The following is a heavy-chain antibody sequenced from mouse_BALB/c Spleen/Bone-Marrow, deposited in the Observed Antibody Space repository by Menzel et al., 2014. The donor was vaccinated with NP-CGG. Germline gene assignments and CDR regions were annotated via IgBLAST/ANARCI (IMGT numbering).Heavy chain of an antibody. CDR1: GFAFSDYD. CDR2: IRSGGSYT. J-gene: IGHJ2*01. V-gene: IGHV5-9*02. D-gene: IGHD2-4*01. CDR3: ARRRGYDYAFDY. Sequence: DVKLQESGGGSVKPGGSLKLSCAASGFAFSDYDMSWVRQNPEKRLEWVATIRSGGSYTSYPDNMKGRFTISRDNARNTLYLQMSSLRSEDTALYYCARRRGYDYAFDYWGQGTTLTVSS.